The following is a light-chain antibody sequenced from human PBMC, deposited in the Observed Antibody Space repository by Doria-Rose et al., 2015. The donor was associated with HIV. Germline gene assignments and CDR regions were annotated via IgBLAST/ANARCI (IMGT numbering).Light chain of an antibody. CDR2: WAS. CDR3: QQYYDTPS. V-gene: IGKV4-1*01. CDR1: QSLLYTSKNY. Sequence: DIRMTQSPESLGMSLGERATLNCKSNQSLLYTSKNYLAWYQQKPGQPPNLLIYWASTRQSGVPARFRCSGSGTDFTLTISSLEAEDVAVYYCQQYYDTPSFGPGTTVDIK. J-gene: IGKJ3*01.